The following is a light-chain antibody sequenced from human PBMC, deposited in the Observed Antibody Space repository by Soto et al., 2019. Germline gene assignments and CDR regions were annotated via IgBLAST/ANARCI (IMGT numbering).Light chain of an antibody. V-gene: IGLV3-1*01. CDR2: QDT. CDR3: QAWDTSHVV. Sequence: SYELTQPPSVSVSPGQTASITCSGDKLGDKYACWYQQKPGQSPVLVIYQDTKRPSGIPERFSGSNSGNTATLTISGTQTMDEADYYCQAWDTSHVVFAGGTKAHRP. J-gene: IGLJ2*01. CDR1: KLGDKY.